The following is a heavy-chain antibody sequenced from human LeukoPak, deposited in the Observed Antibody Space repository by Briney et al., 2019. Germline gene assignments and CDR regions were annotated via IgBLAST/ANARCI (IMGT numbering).Heavy chain of an antibody. CDR3: AKDTDGMSITFDC. CDR2: ISGSGGST. J-gene: IGHJ4*02. Sequence: GGSLRLSCAASGFTLSRYAMSCVRQAPGKGLEWVSTISGSGGSTYYADSVKGRLTISRDNSKNTLYQQMNSLRAEDTAVYYCAKDTDGMSITFDCWGQGTLVTVSS. D-gene: IGHD3-3*02. V-gene: IGHV3-23*01. CDR1: GFTLSRYA.